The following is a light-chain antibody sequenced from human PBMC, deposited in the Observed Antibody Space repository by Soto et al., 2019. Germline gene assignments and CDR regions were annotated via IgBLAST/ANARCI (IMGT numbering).Light chain of an antibody. CDR3: QQYDNLPT. V-gene: IGKV1-33*01. Sequence: DIQMTQSPSSLSASVGDRVTITCQASQDISNYLKWYQQKPGKAPKLLIYDASNVETGVPSRFSGSGSGTDFTFTISSLQPEDIATYYCQQYDNLPTFGQGTKLEIK. CDR2: DAS. CDR1: QDISNY. J-gene: IGKJ2*01.